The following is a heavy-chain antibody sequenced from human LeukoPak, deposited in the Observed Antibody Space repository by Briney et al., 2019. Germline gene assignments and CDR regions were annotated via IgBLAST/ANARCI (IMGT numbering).Heavy chain of an antibody. J-gene: IGHJ4*02. CDR3: AKEGSSWYSTSNFDY. CDR1: GFTFSSYM. D-gene: IGHD6-13*01. V-gene: IGHV3-23*01. Sequence: PGGSLRLSCAASGFTFSSYMMSWVRQAPGKGLEWVSTINTSGSRTYYADSVKGRFTISRDNSKNTLYLQMNSLRAEDTAIYYCAKEGSSWYSTSNFDYWGQGTLVTVSS. CDR2: INTSGSRT.